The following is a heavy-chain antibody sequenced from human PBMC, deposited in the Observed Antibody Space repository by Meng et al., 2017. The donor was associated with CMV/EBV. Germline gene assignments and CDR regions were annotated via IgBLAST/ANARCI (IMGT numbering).Heavy chain of an antibody. D-gene: IGHD2-2*01. CDR2: IYYSGST. CDR1: GGSISSGGYY. J-gene: IGHJ6*02. CDR3: ARDCPSRCSSTSMDV. V-gene: IGHV4-31*03. Sequence: SETLSLTCTVSGGSISSGGYYWSWIRQHPGKGLEWIGYIYYSGSTYYNPSLKSRVTISVDTSKNQFSLKLSSVTAADTAVYYCARDCPSRCSSTSMDVWGQGTTVTVSS.